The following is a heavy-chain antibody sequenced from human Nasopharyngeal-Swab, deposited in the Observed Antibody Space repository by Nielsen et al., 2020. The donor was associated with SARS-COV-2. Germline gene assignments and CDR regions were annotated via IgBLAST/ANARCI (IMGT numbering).Heavy chain of an antibody. CDR3: ARSDIAAAGTWVLGY. J-gene: IGHJ4*02. Sequence: SVKVSCKASGGTFSSYAISCVRHPPGQGLEWMGGIIPIFGTANYAQKFQGRVTITADESTSTAYMELSSLRSEDTAVYYCARSDIAAAGTWVLGYWGQGTLVTVSS. D-gene: IGHD6-13*01. V-gene: IGHV1-69*13. CDR2: IIPIFGTA. CDR1: GGTFSSYA.